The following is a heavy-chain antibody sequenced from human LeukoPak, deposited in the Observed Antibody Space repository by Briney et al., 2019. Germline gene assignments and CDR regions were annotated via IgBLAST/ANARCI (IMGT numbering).Heavy chain of an antibody. V-gene: IGHV3-43D*03. CDR2: ISWDGGST. CDR3: AKDMAAYYYASGNIDY. J-gene: IGHJ4*02. CDR1: GFTFDDYA. D-gene: IGHD3-10*01. Sequence: GGSLRLSCAASGFTFDDYAMHLVRQAPGKGLEWVSLISWDGGSTYYADSVKGRFTISRDNSKNSLYPQMNSLRAEDTALYYCAKDMAAYYYASGNIDYWGQGTLVTVSP.